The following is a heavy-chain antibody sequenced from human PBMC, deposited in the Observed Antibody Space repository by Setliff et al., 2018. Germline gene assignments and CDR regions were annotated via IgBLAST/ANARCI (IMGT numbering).Heavy chain of an antibody. V-gene: IGHV4-61*09. J-gene: IGHJ5*02. D-gene: IGHD3-3*01. CDR1: GDPISSGSYY. CDR3: ARAGPTVTFFRVLVISWWDP. Sequence: PSETLSLTCTVSGDPISSGSYYWTWIRQPAGKGLEWISHFHTGGSTNYNRSLRSRVSISVDTSKNQFSLKLSSVTAADTATYYCARAGPTVTFFRVLVISWWDPWGQGSLVTVSS. CDR2: FHTGGST.